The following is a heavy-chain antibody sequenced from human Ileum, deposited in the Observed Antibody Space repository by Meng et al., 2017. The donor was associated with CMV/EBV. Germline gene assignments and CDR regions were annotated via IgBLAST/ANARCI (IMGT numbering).Heavy chain of an antibody. D-gene: IGHD2/OR15-2a*01. V-gene: IGHV1-2*02. CDR3: ARGGQGNTAFHY. J-gene: IGHJ4*02. Sequence: GQVVQSGAELKKAGASGKVSCKASGYTLTGYYMHWVRQAPGQGLEWMGWINPNSGGTNYAQKFQGRVTMTRDTSISTAYMELSRLTSDDTAVYYCARGGQGNTAFHYWGQGTLVTVFS. CDR1: GYTLTGYY. CDR2: INPNSGGT.